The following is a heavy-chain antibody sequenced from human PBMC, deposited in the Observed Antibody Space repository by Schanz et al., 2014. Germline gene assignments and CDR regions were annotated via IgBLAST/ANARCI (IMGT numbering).Heavy chain of an antibody. J-gene: IGHJ6*02. CDR3: AKIWKAHHLTGRPGWSDGMDV. CDR1: GFTFSSYS. V-gene: IGHV3-23*04. D-gene: IGHD3-3*01. Sequence: EIHLVESGGGLVMPGGSLRLSCAASGFTFSSYSMSWVRQAPGKGLGWVSTIASGGSHTFYADSVTGRFTISGDNSKNTLLLQMNSLRVEDTAIYYCAKIWKAHHLTGRPGWSDGMDVWGQGTTV. CDR2: IASGGSHT.